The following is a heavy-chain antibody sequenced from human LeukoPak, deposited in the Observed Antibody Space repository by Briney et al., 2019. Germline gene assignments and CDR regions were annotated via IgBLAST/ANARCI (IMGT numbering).Heavy chain of an antibody. J-gene: IGHJ3*02. CDR2: MNPNSGNT. V-gene: IGHV1-8*01. CDR3: ARGPYYGSGSTDDAFDI. D-gene: IGHD3-10*01. Sequence: ASVKVSCKASGYTFTSYDINWVRQATGQGLEWMGWMNPNSGNTGYAQKFQGRVTMTRNTSISTAYMELSSLRSEDTAVYYCARGPYYGSGSTDDAFDIWGQGTMVTVSS. CDR1: GYTFTSYD.